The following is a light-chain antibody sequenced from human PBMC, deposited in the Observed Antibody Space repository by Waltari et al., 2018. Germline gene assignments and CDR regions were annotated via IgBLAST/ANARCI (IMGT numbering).Light chain of an antibody. J-gene: IGKJ2*01. CDR3: QQYGSPPYT. CDR1: QSVGSRY. CDR2: AVS. Sequence: EIVLTQSPGTLSLSPGERATLSCWASQSVGSRYLAWFQQKPGQAPRLLIYAVSSRATGIPDRFSGSGSGTDFTLTINRLKPEDSAVYYCQQYGSPPYTFGQGTKLEL. V-gene: IGKV3-20*01.